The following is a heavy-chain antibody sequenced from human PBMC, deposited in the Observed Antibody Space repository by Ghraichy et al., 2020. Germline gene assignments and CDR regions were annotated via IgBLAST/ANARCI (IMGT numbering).Heavy chain of an antibody. CDR1: RLKFSSYK. J-gene: IGHJ4*02. D-gene: IGHD1-1*01. CDR3: ARIVEPHYFDH. Sequence: GGSLRLSCAASRLKFSSYKMVWVRQSPGEGLEWVTAINYSGDKTHYDGSVKGRFTIFRDSARISMYLQMNSLRVEYTAVYYCARIVEPHYFDHWVQGTLVTVSS. V-gene: IGHV3-48*03. CDR2: INYSGDKT.